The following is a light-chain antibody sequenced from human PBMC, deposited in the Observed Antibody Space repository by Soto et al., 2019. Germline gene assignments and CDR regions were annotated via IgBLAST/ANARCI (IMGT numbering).Light chain of an antibody. CDR3: QQYAGSPKT. J-gene: IGKJ1*01. CDR1: QSVNSSY. Sequence: EIVVTQSPGTLSLSPGERATLSCRASQSVNSSYLAWYQQKPGQGPRLLIYGASSRATGIPDRFRGSGSGTDFTLTISRLEPEDFAVYYCQQYAGSPKTFGQGTKVEIK. CDR2: GAS. V-gene: IGKV3-20*01.